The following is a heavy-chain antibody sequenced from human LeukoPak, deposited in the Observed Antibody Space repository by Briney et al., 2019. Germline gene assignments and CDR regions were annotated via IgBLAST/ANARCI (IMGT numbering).Heavy chain of an antibody. V-gene: IGHV4-39*01. D-gene: IGHD3/OR15-3a*01. J-gene: IGHJ4*02. CDR2: IYYSGNT. Sequence: GSLRLSCAASGFTVSNNYMSWVRQAPGKGLEWIGSIYYSGNTYYNASLKSQVSISIDTSKNQFSLRLTSVTAADTAVYYCARQTGSGLFILPGGQGTLVTVSS. CDR1: GFTVSNNY. CDR3: ARQTGSGLFILP.